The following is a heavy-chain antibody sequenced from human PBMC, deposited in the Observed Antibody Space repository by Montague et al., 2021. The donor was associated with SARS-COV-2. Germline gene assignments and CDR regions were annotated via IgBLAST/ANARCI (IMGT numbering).Heavy chain of an antibody. J-gene: IGHJ6*03. D-gene: IGHD5-24*01. CDR2: ISDSGFTT. CDR1: GFTFSTYG. Sequence: SLRLSCAASGFTFSTYGMTWVRRAPGKGLERVSGISDSGFTTSYADSVQGRFTISRDNSKNTLYLQMDSLRVEDTAVYYCVRVTLTVEASTITNYYMDVWGKGTTVTVSS. V-gene: IGHV3-23*01. CDR3: VRVTLTVEASTITNYYMDV.